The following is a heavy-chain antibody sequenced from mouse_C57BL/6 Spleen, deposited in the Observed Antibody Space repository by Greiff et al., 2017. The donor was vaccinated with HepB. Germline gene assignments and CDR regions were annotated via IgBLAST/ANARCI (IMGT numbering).Heavy chain of an antibody. J-gene: IGHJ2*01. CDR1: GYTFTSYW. V-gene: IGHV1-52*01. Sequence: VQLQQPGAELVRPGSSVKLSCKASGYTFTSYWMHWVKQRPIQGLEWIGNIDPSDSETHYNQKFKDKATLTVDKSSSTAYMQLSSLTSEDSAVYYCAREVTGTGYFDYWGQGTTLTVSS. D-gene: IGHD4-1*01. CDR2: IDPSDSET. CDR3: AREVTGTGYFDY.